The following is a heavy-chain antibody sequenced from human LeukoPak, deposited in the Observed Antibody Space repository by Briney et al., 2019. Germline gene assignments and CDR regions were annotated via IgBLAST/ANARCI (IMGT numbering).Heavy chain of an antibody. CDR1: GGSISSGGYY. J-gene: IGHJ4*02. Sequence: SETLSLTCTVSGGSISSGGYYWSWIRQHPGKGLEWIGYIYYSGSTYYNPSLKSRVTISVDTSKNQFSLKLSSVTAADTAVYYCARDWGILRGLYYFDYWGQGTLVTVSS. CDR3: ARDWGILRGLYYFDY. D-gene: IGHD3-10*01. CDR2: IYYSGST. V-gene: IGHV4-31*03.